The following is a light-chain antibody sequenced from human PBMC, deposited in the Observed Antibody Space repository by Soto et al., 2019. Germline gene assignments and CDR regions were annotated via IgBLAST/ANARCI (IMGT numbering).Light chain of an antibody. CDR3: MQSLQTPWT. Sequence: DIVMTQSPLSLPVTPGEPASISCRSSQSLLFSNGYNYLDWYLQKPGQSPQLLISMGSDRASGVPDRFSGSGSGTAFTLKISRVEAEDVGVYYCMQSLQTPWTFGQGTNVDIK. J-gene: IGKJ1*01. CDR2: MGS. CDR1: QSLLFSNGYNY. V-gene: IGKV2-28*01.